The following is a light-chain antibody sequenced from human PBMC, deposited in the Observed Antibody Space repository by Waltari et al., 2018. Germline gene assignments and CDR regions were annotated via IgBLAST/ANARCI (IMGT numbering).Light chain of an antibody. V-gene: IGKV1-12*01. Sequence: DILLAPSPSSVSASVGDRVTISCRASQNIDTGLAWYQQKPGKAPKLLIYATSSLQSGVPSRFSGTGSETEFTLSISSLQPDDFATYYCQQASSFLLTFGQGTRLEI. J-gene: IGKJ5*01. CDR3: QQASSFLLT. CDR2: ATS. CDR1: QNIDTG.